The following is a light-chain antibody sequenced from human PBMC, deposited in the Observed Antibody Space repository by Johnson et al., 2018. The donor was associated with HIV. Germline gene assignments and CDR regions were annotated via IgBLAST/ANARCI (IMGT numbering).Light chain of an antibody. CDR3: GTWDSSLSAGGANYV. Sequence: QSILTQPPSVSAAPGQTVTISCSGSSSNIGNNYVSWYQQLPGTAPKLLIYDNNNRPSGIPDRFSGSKSGTSATLGITGLQTGDEADYYCGTWDSSLSAGGANYVFGAGTKVTVL. V-gene: IGLV1-51*01. J-gene: IGLJ1*01. CDR2: DNN. CDR1: SSNIGNNY.